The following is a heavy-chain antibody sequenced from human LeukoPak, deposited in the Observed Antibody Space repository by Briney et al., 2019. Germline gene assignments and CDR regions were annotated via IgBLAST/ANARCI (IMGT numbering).Heavy chain of an antibody. CDR2: IYYSGST. J-gene: IGHJ3*02. CDR3: ARDGLDNAFDI. D-gene: IGHD3-9*01. V-gene: IGHV4-61*01. Sequence: SETLSLTCTVSGGSVSSGSYYWRWIRQPPGKGLEWIGYIYYSGSTNYNPSLKSRVTISVDTSKNQFSLKLSSVTAADTAVYYCARDGLDNAFDIWGQGTMVTVSS. CDR1: GGSVSSGSYY.